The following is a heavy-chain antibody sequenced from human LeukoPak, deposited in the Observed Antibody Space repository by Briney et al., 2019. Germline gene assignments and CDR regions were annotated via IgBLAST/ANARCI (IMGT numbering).Heavy chain of an antibody. V-gene: IGHV4-39*01. CDR2: INYSGST. D-gene: IGHD1-1*01. Sequence: PSETLSLTCTVSGDSISSSTYFWAWIRQPPGKGLEWIGSINYSGSTFYSPSLQSRVTLSVDTSKNQFSLKQTSVTAADTAVYYCARHRRTGTFNFDYWGQGTLVTVSS. J-gene: IGHJ4*02. CDR3: ARHRRTGTFNFDY. CDR1: GDSISSSTYF.